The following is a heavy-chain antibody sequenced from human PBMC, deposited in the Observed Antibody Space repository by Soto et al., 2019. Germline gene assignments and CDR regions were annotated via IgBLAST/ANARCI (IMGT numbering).Heavy chain of an antibody. Sequence: GGSLRLSCAASGFTFSNAWMNWVRQAPGKGLEWVGRIKSKTDGGTTDYAAPVKGRFTISRDDSKNTLYLQMNSLRAEDTAVYYCAKDLLWFGESHKAYWGQGTLVTVSS. CDR2: IKSKTDGGTT. D-gene: IGHD3-10*01. CDR3: AKDLLWFGESHKAY. V-gene: IGHV3-15*07. J-gene: IGHJ4*02. CDR1: GFTFSNAW.